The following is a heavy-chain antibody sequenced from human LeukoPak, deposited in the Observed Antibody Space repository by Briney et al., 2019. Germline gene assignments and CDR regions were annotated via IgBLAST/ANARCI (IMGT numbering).Heavy chain of an antibody. D-gene: IGHD1/OR15-1a*01. CDR3: ARSVNNSPADS. Sequence: GGSLRLSCAASGFTFSSYWMHWVRPGPRKGLVLVSRINIDGSSTNYADTVKGRFTISRDNANNTLYLPLNSLRAEDTAAYYCARSVNNSPADSWGQGTPVTASS. J-gene: IGHJ4*02. CDR2: INIDGSST. CDR1: GFTFSSYW. V-gene: IGHV3-74*01.